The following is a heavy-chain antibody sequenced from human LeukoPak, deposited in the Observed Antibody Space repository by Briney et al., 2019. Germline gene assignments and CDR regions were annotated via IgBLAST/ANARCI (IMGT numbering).Heavy chain of an antibody. Sequence: PGGSLRLSCAASGFTFSSYWMSWVRQAPGKGLEWVANIKQDGSEKYYVDSVKGRFTISRDNAKNSLYLQMNSLRAEDTAVYYCAGARIVGATTHWFDPWGQGTLVTVSS. CDR3: AGARIVGATTHWFDP. J-gene: IGHJ5*02. D-gene: IGHD1-26*01. V-gene: IGHV3-7*01. CDR1: GFTFSSYW. CDR2: IKQDGSEK.